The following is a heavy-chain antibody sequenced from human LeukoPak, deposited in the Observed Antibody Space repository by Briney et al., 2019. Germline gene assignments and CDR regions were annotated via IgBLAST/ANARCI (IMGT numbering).Heavy chain of an antibody. J-gene: IGHJ2*01. CDR3: ARAGGCTNGVCSTYWYFDL. CDR1: GGSISSGGYY. D-gene: IGHD2-8*01. Sequence: SETLSLTCTVSGGSISSGGYYWSWIRQPPGKGLEWIGYIYHSGSTYYNPSHKSRVTISVDRSKNQFSLKLSSVTAADTAVYYCARAGGCTNGVCSTYWYFDLWGRGTLVTVSS. V-gene: IGHV4-30-2*01. CDR2: IYHSGST.